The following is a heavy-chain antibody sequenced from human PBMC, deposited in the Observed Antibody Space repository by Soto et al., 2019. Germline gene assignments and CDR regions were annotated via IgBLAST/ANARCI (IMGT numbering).Heavy chain of an antibody. CDR1: GGSISSGDYY. CDR2: IYYSGST. D-gene: IGHD5-12*01. CDR3: ARIASGYDVHFNY. Sequence: PSETLSLTCTVSGGSISSGDYYWSWIRQPPGKGLEWIGYIYYSGSTYYNPSLKSRVTISVDTSKNQFSLKLSSVTAADTAVYYCARIASGYDVHFNYWGKRTLVTVSS. J-gene: IGHJ4*02. V-gene: IGHV4-30-4*01.